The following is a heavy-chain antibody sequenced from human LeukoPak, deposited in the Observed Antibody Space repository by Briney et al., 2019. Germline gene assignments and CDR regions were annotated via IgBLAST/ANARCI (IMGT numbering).Heavy chain of an antibody. J-gene: IGHJ4*02. V-gene: IGHV4-38-2*02. Sequence: KPSETLSLTCTVSGYSISNGYYWGWIRQPPGKGLEWIGEINHSGSTNYNPSLKSRVTISVDTSKNQFSLKLSSVTAADTAVYYCARGRTRSDFSYGYRRGIDYWGQGTLVTVSS. D-gene: IGHD5-18*01. CDR3: ARGRTRSDFSYGYRRGIDY. CDR2: INHSGST. CDR1: GYSISNGYY.